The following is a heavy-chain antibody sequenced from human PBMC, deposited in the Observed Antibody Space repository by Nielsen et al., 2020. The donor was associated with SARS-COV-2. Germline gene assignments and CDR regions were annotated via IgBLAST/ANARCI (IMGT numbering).Heavy chain of an antibody. J-gene: IGHJ4*02. D-gene: IGHD4-17*01. CDR2: ISYDGSNK. Sequence: GGSLRLSCAASGFTFSSYGMHWVRQAPGKGLEWVAVISYDGSNKYYADSVKGRFTISRDNSKNTLYLQMNSLRAEDTAVYYCAKPLYGDYRHPFDYWGQGTLVTVSS. CDR1: GFTFSSYG. CDR3: AKPLYGDYRHPFDY. V-gene: IGHV3-30*18.